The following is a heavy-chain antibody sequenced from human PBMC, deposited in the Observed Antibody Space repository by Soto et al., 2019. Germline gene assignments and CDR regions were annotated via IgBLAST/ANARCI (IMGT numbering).Heavy chain of an antibody. J-gene: IGHJ4*02. CDR3: ARQRGCDY. CDR2: IKQDGSEK. CDR1: GFTFSGYS. Sequence: EVQLVESGGGLVQPGGSLRLSCAASGFTFSGYSMSWVRQAPGKGLEWVANIKQDGSEKYYVASVKGRFTISRDNAKNSVYLQMHSLRADDTAVYYCARQRGCDYWGQGTLVTVSS. D-gene: IGHD1-1*01. V-gene: IGHV3-7*01.